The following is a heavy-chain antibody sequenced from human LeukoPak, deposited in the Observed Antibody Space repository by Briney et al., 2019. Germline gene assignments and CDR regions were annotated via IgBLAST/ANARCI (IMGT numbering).Heavy chain of an antibody. Sequence: GGSLRLSCAASGFTVSSNYMSWVRQAPGKGLEWVSVIYSGGSAYYADSVKGRFTISRDNSKNTLYLQMNSLRAEDTAVYYCARDSRRILPSDWGQGTLVTVSS. CDR2: IYSGGSA. CDR3: ARDSRRILPSD. J-gene: IGHJ4*02. CDR1: GFTVSSNY. V-gene: IGHV3-66*01. D-gene: IGHD2-15*01.